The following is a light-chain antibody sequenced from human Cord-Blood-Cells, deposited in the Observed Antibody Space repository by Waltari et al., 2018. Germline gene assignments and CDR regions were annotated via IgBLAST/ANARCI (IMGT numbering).Light chain of an antibody. CDR2: DVS. Sequence: QSALTQPRSVSGSPGQSVTISCTGTSSDVVGYTYVSWYQQPPGKAPKLMIYDVSKRPSGVPDRFSGSKSGNTASLTISGLQAEDEADYYCCSYAGSWVFGGGTKLTVL. CDR1: SSDVVGYTY. CDR3: CSYAGSWV. J-gene: IGLJ3*02. V-gene: IGLV2-11*01.